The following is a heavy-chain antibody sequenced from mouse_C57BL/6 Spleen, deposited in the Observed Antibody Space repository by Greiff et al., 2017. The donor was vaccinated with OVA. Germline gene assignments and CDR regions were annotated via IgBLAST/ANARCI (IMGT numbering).Heavy chain of an antibody. CDR1: GYAFSSSW. CDR3: ARGYSKGAMDY. CDR2: IYPGDGDT. D-gene: IGHD2-5*01. J-gene: IGHJ4*01. Sequence: VQLQESGPELVKPGASVKISCKASGYAFSSSWMNWVKQRPGKGLEWIGRIYPGDGDTNYNGKFKGKATLTADKSSSTAYMQLSSLTSEDSAVYCCARGYSKGAMDYWGQGTSVTVSS. V-gene: IGHV1-82*01.